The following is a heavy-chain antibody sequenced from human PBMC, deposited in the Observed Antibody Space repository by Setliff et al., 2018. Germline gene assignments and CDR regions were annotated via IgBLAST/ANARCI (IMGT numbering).Heavy chain of an antibody. D-gene: IGHD3-3*01. J-gene: IGHJ5*02. CDR1: GYTFTYG. CDR3: ARLQATFGVFKDGDWFDP. V-gene: IGHV1-3*01. Sequence: ASVKVSCKASGYTFTYGMHWVRQAPGQRPEWMGWISGGDGNTKYSQKFQDRLTITRDTSATTGYMELSSLRSEDTAVYYCARLQATFGVFKDGDWFDPWGQGTLVTVSS. CDR2: ISGGDGNT.